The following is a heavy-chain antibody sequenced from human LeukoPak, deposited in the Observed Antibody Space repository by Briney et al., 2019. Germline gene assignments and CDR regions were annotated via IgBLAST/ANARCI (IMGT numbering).Heavy chain of an antibody. V-gene: IGHV3-49*04. CDR3: TRGDYGDYGAFDY. CDR1: GFTFGDYA. Sequence: GGSLRVSCTASGFTFGDYAMSWVRQAPGKGLEWVGFIRSKAYGGTTEYAASVKGRFTISRDDSKSIAYLQMNSLKTEDTAVYYCTRGDYGDYGAFDYWGQGTLVTVSS. D-gene: IGHD4-17*01. CDR2: IRSKAYGGTT. J-gene: IGHJ4*02.